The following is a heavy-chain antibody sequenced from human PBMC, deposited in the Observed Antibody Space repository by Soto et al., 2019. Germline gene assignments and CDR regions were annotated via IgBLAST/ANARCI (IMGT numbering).Heavy chain of an antibody. CDR2: IIPIFGTA. J-gene: IGHJ3*02. V-gene: IGHV1-69*13. D-gene: IGHD5-18*01. CDR3: ARVDFLIDTAMVLGAFDI. Sequence: SVKVSCKASGGTFSSYAISWVRQAPGQGLEWMGGIIPIFGTANYAQEFQGRVTITADESTSTAYMELSSLRSEDTAVYYCARVDFLIDTAMVLGAFDIWGQGTMVTVSS. CDR1: GGTFSSYA.